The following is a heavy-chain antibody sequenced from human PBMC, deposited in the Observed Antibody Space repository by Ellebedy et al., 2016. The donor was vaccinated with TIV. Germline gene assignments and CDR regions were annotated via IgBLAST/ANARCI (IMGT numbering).Heavy chain of an antibody. CDR2: INTNSGNP. CDR1: GYTFASYG. J-gene: IGHJ3*02. V-gene: IGHV7-4-1*02. CDR3: ARTGIWGNAFDI. D-gene: IGHD7-27*01. Sequence: AASVKVSCKASGYTFASYGVNWVRQAPGQGLEWMGWINTNSGNPTYAQAFTGRIVFSLDTSVSTAYLQISNLRAEDSAVYSCARTGIWGNAFDIWGQGTMVTVSS.